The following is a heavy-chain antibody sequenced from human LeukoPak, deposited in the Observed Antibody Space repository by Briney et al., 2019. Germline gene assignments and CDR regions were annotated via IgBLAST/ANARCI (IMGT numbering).Heavy chain of an antibody. D-gene: IGHD2-2*01. CDR2: INPNSGGT. J-gene: IGHJ6*02. V-gene: IGHV1-2*04. CDR1: GYTFTGYY. Sequence: GASVKVSCKAFGYTFTGYYMHWVRQAPGQGLEWMGWINPNSGGTNYAQKFQGWVTMTRDTSISTAYMELSRLRSDDTAVYYCARQLGYCSSTSCSLYYYYGMDVWGQGTTVTVSS. CDR3: ARQLGYCSSTSCSLYYYYGMDV.